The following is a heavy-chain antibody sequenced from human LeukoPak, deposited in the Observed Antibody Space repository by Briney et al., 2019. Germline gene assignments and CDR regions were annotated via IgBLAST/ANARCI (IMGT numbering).Heavy chain of an antibody. D-gene: IGHD3-3*01. V-gene: IGHV3-33*01. CDR3: ARDNFWSGYATERFDY. J-gene: IGHJ4*02. CDR2: IWYDGSNK. CDR1: GFTFNSYG. Sequence: GGSLRLPCAASGFTFNSYGMHWVRQAPGKGLEWVALIWYDGSNKYYADSVKGRFTISRDNSNNTLYLQMNSLRAEDTAVYYCARDNFWSGYATERFDYWGQGTLVTVSS.